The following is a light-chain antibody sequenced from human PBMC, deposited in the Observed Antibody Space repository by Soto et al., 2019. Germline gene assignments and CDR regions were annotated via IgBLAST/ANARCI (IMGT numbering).Light chain of an antibody. CDR1: KTVSDN. Sequence: EIVMTQSPATLSVSPGESATVSCRATKTVSDNLAWYQQKPGQSPRLLIYAASTSATGIPARFSGSGSGTEFTLTISNLQSEDFAIYYCQQYNNWPPGTFGQGTKVEVK. CDR2: AAS. V-gene: IGKV3-15*01. J-gene: IGKJ1*01. CDR3: QQYNNWPPGT.